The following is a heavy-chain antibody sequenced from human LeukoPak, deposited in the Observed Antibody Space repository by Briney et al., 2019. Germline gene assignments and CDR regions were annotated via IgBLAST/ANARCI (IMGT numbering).Heavy chain of an antibody. D-gene: IGHD2-2*01. CDR2: IYHSGST. Sequence: SETLSLTCAVSGGSISSSNWWSWVRQPPGKGLEWIGEIYHSGSTNYNPSLKSRVTISVDKSKNQFSLKLSSVTAADTAVYYCARGYPGSNNWFDPWGQGTLVTVSS. V-gene: IGHV4-4*02. CDR1: GGSISSSNW. J-gene: IGHJ5*02. CDR3: ARGYPGSNNWFDP.